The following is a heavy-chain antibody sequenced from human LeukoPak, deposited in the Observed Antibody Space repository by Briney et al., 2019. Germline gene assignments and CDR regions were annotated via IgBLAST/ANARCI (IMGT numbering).Heavy chain of an antibody. D-gene: IGHD3/OR15-3a*01. CDR1: GFNFSDHW. CDR2: INADGTTT. V-gene: IGHV3-74*01. Sequence: GGSLRLSCAASGFNFSDHWMHWVRQVPGKGLVWVSRINADGTTTKYAGSVKGRFTISRDNAKNTVYLQMNSLRDEDAAVYYCAREAMIFYDMDVWGQGTTVTVS. J-gene: IGHJ6*02. CDR3: AREAMIFYDMDV.